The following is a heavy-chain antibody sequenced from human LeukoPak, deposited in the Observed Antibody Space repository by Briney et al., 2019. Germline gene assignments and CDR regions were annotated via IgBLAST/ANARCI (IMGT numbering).Heavy chain of an antibody. J-gene: IGHJ4*02. D-gene: IGHD6-25*01. CDR3: AKVKSSGWYFDF. CDR2: LSASGVNT. V-gene: IGHV3-23*01. Sequence: PGGSLRLSCAASGFTFSSYGMSWVRQAPGKGLEWVSALSASGVNTFYADSVKGRFTISRDNSKSTLYLQMKSLRAEDTAVYYCAKVKSSGWYFDFWGQGTLVSVSA. CDR1: GFTFSSYG.